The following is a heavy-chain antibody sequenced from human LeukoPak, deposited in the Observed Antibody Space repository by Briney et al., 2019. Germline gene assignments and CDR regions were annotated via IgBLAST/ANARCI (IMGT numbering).Heavy chain of an antibody. CDR3: ASGARVEDLDY. Sequence: GGSLRLSCAASGFTFSSYSMNWVRQAPGQGLEWVSSISSSSSYIYYADSVKGRFTISRDNAKNSLYLQMNSLRAEDTAVYYCASGARVEDLDYWGQGTLVTVSS. CDR1: GFTFSSYS. J-gene: IGHJ4*02. V-gene: IGHV3-21*01. D-gene: IGHD4/OR15-4a*01. CDR2: ISSSSSYI.